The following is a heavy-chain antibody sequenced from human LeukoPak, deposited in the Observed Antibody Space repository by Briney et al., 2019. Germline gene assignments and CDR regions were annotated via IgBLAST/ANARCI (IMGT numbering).Heavy chain of an antibody. J-gene: IGHJ4*02. CDR2: IYYSGST. V-gene: IGHV4-59*01. Sequence: SETLSLTCSVSGGSISSYYWSWIRQPPGKGLEWIGYIYYSGSTNYNPSLKSRVTISVDTSKNQFSLKLSSVTAADTAVYYCARGSFDYGDYAGGFHFDYWGQGTLVTVSS. CDR1: GGSISSYY. CDR3: ARGSFDYGDYAGGFHFDY. D-gene: IGHD4-17*01.